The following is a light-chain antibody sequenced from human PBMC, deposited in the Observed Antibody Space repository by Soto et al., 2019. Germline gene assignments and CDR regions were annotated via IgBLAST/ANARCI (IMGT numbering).Light chain of an antibody. V-gene: IGKV1-9*01. CDR3: QQLNFFPTT. CDR2: AAS. J-gene: IGKJ5*01. CDR1: QGISSI. Sequence: DIELTQSPSSLSVSAGDRVTITCRASQGISSILAWYQQKPGRAPKLLIYAASTWQTGVPSRFSGSGSGTEFTLTITSLQPEDFATYYCQQLNFFPTTFGQGTLLEIK.